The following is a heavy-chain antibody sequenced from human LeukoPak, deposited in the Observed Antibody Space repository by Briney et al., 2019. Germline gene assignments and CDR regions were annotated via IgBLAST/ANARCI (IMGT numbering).Heavy chain of an antibody. V-gene: IGHV1-46*01. CDR2: INPSGGST. CDR1: GYTFTNYF. D-gene: IGHD6-19*01. Sequence: ASVKVSCKASGYTFTNYFIHWVRQAPGQGLEWMGIINPSGGSTRYAEKFQGTITMTRDTSTSTVYMELSSLRSEDTAVYYCARAVAGRGYFDYWGQGTLVTVSS. CDR3: ARAVAGRGYFDY. J-gene: IGHJ4*02.